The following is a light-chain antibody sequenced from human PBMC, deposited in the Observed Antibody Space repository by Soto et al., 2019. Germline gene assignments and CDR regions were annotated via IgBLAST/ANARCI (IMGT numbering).Light chain of an antibody. CDR1: QNINSY. J-gene: IGKJ1*01. CDR2: TTS. CDR3: QQSGISPRT. V-gene: IGKV1-39*01. Sequence: DDQMTLSPSSLYASVGDRVTITCRASQNINSYLNWYQQKPGKAPNLLIYTTSSLETGVPSRFSGSGSGTDFTLTISSLQPEDFAIYFCQQSGISPRTFGQGCKVDIK.